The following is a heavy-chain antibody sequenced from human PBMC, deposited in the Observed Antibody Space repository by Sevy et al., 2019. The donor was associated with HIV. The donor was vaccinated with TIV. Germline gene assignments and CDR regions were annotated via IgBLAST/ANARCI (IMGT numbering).Heavy chain of an antibody. CDR1: GGSISSYF. CDR2: VYYSGTT. V-gene: IGHV4-59*13. J-gene: IGHJ4*02. Sequence: SETLSLTCTVSGGSISSYFWTWIREPPGKGLEWIGNVYYSGTTNYNPSLKSRVTMSLDTSKNKFSLDLTSVTAADTAVYYCARDSAVIPRGLVYWGQGAQVTVSS. CDR3: ARDSAVIPRGLVY. D-gene: IGHD3-9*01.